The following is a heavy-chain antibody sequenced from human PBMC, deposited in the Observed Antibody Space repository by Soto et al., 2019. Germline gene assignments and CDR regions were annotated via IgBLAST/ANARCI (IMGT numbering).Heavy chain of an antibody. CDR1: GFTFSSYW. J-gene: IGHJ6*03. D-gene: IGHD3-10*01. CDR3: ARGAYYYGSGSYYNVGFDYMDV. Sequence: EVQLVESGGGLVQPGGSLRLSCAASGFTFSSYWMRWVRQAPGKGLEWVANIKQDGSEKYYVDSVKGRFTIPRDNAKNSLYLQINSLRAEDTAVYYCARGAYYYGSGSYYNVGFDYMDVWGKGTTVTVSS. CDR2: IKQDGSEK. V-gene: IGHV3-7*01.